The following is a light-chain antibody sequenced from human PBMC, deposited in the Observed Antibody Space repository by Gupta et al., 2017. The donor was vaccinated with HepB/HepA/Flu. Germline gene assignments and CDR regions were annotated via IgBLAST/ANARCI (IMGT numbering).Light chain of an antibody. CDR2: QDR. CDR1: KLGSKW. V-gene: IGLV3-1*01. CDR3: QAGDSNTGI. Sequence: SYEVPPTPSVSVSPGQTASITCSGEKLGSKWVSWYQPKPGQTPVLVMYQDRRRPAGNPERFSSCTFSTTATPTISGTQPGADGDYYFQAGDSNTGIFGAGTKVTVL. J-gene: IGLJ1*01.